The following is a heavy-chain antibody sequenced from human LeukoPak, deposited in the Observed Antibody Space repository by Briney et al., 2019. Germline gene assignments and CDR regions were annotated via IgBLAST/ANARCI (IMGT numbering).Heavy chain of an antibody. CDR1: GGSISSSSYY. D-gene: IGHD3-3*01. J-gene: IGHJ4*02. Sequence: SETLSLTCTVSGGSISSSSYYWGWIRQPPGKGLEWIGSIYYSGSTYYSPSLKSRVTISVDTSKNQFSLKLSSVTAADTAVYYCARHEWDDFWSGLLYYFDYWGQGTLVTVSS. V-gene: IGHV4-39*01. CDR3: ARHEWDDFWSGLLYYFDY. CDR2: IYYSGST.